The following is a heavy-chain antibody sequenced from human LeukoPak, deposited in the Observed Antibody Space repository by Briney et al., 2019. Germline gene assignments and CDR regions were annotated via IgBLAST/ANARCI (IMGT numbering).Heavy chain of an antibody. Sequence: HPGGSLRLSCAASGFTFSSFGMHWVRQAPGKGLEWVAVISYDGSNKYYADSVKGRFTISRDNSKNTLYLQMNSLRAEDTAVYYCARDKLLWFGELLGYYGMDVWGQGTTVTVSS. D-gene: IGHD3-10*01. V-gene: IGHV3-30*03. CDR1: GFTFSSFG. J-gene: IGHJ6*02. CDR3: ARDKLLWFGELLGYYGMDV. CDR2: ISYDGSNK.